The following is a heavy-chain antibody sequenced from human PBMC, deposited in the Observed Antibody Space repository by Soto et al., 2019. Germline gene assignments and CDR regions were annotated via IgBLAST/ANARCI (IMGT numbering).Heavy chain of an antibody. D-gene: IGHD2-15*01. CDR1: GFTFTSSA. CDR2: IVVGSGNT. J-gene: IGHJ6*02. V-gene: IGHV1-58*01. CDR3: AADRGYCSGGSCYSGGYYYYYGMDV. Sequence: ASVKVSCKASGFTFTSSAVQWVRQARGQRLEWIGWIVVGSGNTNYAQKFQERVTITRDMSTSTAYMELSSLRSEDTAVYYCAADRGYCSGGSCYSGGYYYYYGMDVWGQGTTVTVSS.